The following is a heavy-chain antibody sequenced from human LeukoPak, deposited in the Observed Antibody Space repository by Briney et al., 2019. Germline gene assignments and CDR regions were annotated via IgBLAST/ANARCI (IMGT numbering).Heavy chain of an antibody. CDR1: GGSISSYY. CDR2: IYTSGST. J-gene: IGHJ4*02. Sequence: SETLSLTCTVSGGSISSYYWSWIRQPAGKGLEWIGRIYTSGSTNYNPSLKSRVTMSVDTSKNQFSLKLSSVTAADTAVYYCARDYEQGDPPCGDSDYWGQGTLVTVSS. V-gene: IGHV4-4*07. CDR3: ARDYEQGDPPCGDSDY. D-gene: IGHD3-16*01.